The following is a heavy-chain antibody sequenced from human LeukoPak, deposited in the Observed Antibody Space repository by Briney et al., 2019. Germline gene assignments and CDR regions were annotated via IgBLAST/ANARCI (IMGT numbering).Heavy chain of an antibody. CDR1: GGAVSSYY. Sequence: SETLSLTCTVSGGAVSSYYWSWIRQPPGRGLEWIGYIYTSGSTNHNPSLKSRVTVSLDTSKNQFALKLSSVTAADTAVYYCATMFVVRGVISFDYWGQGALVTVSS. CDR3: ATMFVVRGVISFDY. CDR2: IYTSGST. V-gene: IGHV4-4*09. J-gene: IGHJ4*02. D-gene: IGHD3-10*01.